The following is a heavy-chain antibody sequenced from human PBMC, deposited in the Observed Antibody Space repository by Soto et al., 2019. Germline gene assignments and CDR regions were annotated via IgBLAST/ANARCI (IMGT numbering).Heavy chain of an antibody. D-gene: IGHD2-21*02. J-gene: IGHJ4*02. Sequence: PSETLSLTCTVSGGSIRSYYWIWIRQTPGKGLEWIGHIHHSGGTSYNPSLKSLVAISVDTSKNQFSLKVDSVTAADTAVYYCARGLLAYCGGDCALFDSWGQGIMVTVSS. CDR3: ARGLLAYCGGDCALFDS. CDR2: IHHSGGT. V-gene: IGHV4-59*01. CDR1: GGSIRSYY.